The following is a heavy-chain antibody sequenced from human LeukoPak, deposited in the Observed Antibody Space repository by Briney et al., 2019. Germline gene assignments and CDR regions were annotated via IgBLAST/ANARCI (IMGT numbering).Heavy chain of an antibody. Sequence: PSETLSLTCTVSGGSISSGIYYWSWIRQPAGKGLEWIGRIYTTGSTNYNPSLKSRVTISVDTSKNQFSLKLTSVIAADTAVYYCARVPVDCGYNWFDPWGQGTLVTVSS. CDR1: GGSISSGIYY. CDR3: ARVPVDCGYNWFDP. J-gene: IGHJ5*02. CDR2: IYTTGST. D-gene: IGHD2-21*01. V-gene: IGHV4-61*02.